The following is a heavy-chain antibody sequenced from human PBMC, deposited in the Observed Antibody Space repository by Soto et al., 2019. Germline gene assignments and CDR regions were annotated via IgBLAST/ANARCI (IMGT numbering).Heavy chain of an antibody. CDR1: GFTFSSYA. J-gene: IGHJ3*01. Sequence: EVQLLESGGGLVQPGGSLRLSCAASGFTFSSYAMSWVRQAPGKGLEWVSAISGSGGSTYYADSVKGRFTISRDNSKNTLYLQMNSLRAEDTAVYYWAKREAILEWLSLAFDFWGQGTMVTVSS. V-gene: IGHV3-23*01. D-gene: IGHD3-3*01. CDR3: AKREAILEWLSLAFDF. CDR2: ISGSGGST.